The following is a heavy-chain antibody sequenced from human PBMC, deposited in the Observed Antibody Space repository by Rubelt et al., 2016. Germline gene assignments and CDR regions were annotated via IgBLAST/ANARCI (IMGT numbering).Heavy chain of an antibody. D-gene: IGHD5-12*01. CDR2: MNAGNGNT. Sequence: QVQLVQSGGEVKKPGASLKVSCKTSGYTFTSYAMHWVRQAPGQRLEWMGWMNAGNGNTRYSQKFQGRVTITRDTSASTAYMELRSMRYEDTAVYYCAREDVATSYFDYGGQGTLVTVSS. J-gene: IGHJ4*02. V-gene: IGHV1-3*01. CDR1: GYTFTSYA. CDR3: AREDVATSYFDY.